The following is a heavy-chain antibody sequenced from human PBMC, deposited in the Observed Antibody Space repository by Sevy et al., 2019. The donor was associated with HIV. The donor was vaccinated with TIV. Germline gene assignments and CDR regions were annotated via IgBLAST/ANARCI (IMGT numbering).Heavy chain of an antibody. CDR1: GYSISSGYY. CDR2: IYHSGST. CDR3: ARADSSSWSYYYYYGMDV. Sequence: SETLSLTCTVSGYSISSGYYWGWIRQPPGKGLEWIGSIYHSGSTYYNPSLKSRVTISVDTSKNQFSLKLSSVTAADTAVYYCARADSSSWSYYYYYGMDVWGQGTTVTVSS. D-gene: IGHD6-13*01. V-gene: IGHV4-38-2*02. J-gene: IGHJ6*02.